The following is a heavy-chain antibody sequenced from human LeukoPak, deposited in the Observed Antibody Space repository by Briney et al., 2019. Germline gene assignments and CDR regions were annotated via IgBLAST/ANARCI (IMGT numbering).Heavy chain of an antibody. Sequence: SETLSLTCTVSGGSISSYYWSWIRQPAGKGLEWIGYIYYSGSTSYNPSLKSRVTISGDPPKNQFSLQLSSVTAADTAVYYCPAVTTSGDWYFDLWGRGTLVTVSS. V-gene: IGHV4-59*08. CDR1: GGSISSYY. CDR3: PAVTTSGDWYFDL. J-gene: IGHJ2*01. D-gene: IGHD4-17*01. CDR2: IYYSGST.